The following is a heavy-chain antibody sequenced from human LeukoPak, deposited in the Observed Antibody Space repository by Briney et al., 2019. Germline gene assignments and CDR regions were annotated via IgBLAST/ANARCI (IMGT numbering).Heavy chain of an antibody. J-gene: IGHJ4*02. Sequence: SETLSLTCTVSGGSISSSSYYWGWIRQPPGKGLEWIGYIYYSGSTTHNPSLKSRVTISVDTPKNQFSLKLSSVTAADTAVYYCARDKQPGDYWGQGTLVTVSS. CDR3: ARDKQPGDY. CDR2: IYYSGST. D-gene: IGHD5-18*01. V-gene: IGHV4-61*01. CDR1: GGSISSSSYY.